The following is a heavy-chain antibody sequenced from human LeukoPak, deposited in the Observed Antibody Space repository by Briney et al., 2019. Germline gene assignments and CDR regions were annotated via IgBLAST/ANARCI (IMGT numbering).Heavy chain of an antibody. CDR1: GYTFTGYY. J-gene: IGHJ4*02. D-gene: IGHD3-10*01. CDR3: ARDLLLTYYYGSGSYYKIDY. Sequence: EASVKVSCKASGYTFTGYYMHWVRQAPGQGLEWMGWINPNSGGTNYAQKFQGRVTMTRDTSINTAYMELSRLTSDDTAVYYCARDLLLTYYYGSGSYYKIDYWGQGTLVTVSS. CDR2: INPNSGGT. V-gene: IGHV1-2*02.